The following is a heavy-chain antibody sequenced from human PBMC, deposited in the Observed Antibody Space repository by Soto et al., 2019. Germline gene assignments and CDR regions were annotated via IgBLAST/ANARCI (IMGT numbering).Heavy chain of an antibody. CDR3: ARDKGIAARPNYFDY. V-gene: IGHV1-69*13. CDR2: ITPIFGTA. CDR1: GGTFSSYA. Sequence: SVKVSCKASGGTFSSYAIGWVRQAPGQGLEWMGGITPIFGTANYAQKFQGRVTITADESTSTAYMELSSLRSEDTAVYYCARDKGIAARPNYFDYWGQGTLVTVSS. J-gene: IGHJ4*02. D-gene: IGHD6-6*01.